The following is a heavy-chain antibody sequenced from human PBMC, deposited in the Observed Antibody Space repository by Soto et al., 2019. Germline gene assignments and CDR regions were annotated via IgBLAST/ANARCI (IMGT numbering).Heavy chain of an antibody. CDR1: GFTFSSYG. CDR3: AKGRASDCPGCTQDY. J-gene: IGHJ4*02. D-gene: IGHD2-21*02. CDR2: ISYDGSNK. V-gene: IGHV3-30*18. Sequence: PGGSLRLSCAASGFTFSSYGMHWVRHAPGKGLEWVAVISYDGSNKYYADSVKGRFTISRDNSKNTLYLQMNSLRAEDTAVYYCAKGRASDCPGCTQDYWGQGTLVTVSS.